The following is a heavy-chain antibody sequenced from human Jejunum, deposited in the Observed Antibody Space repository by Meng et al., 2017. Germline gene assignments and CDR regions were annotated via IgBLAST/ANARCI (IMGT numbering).Heavy chain of an antibody. Sequence: RGSLKISCAASGFTLTSYWMHWVRHAPGNGLVWVSRINSDGTTTTYADSVKGRFTISRDIAMNTLYLQMNSLRAEDTAVYYCARGKYSSSTWFDAFDIWGQGTMVTVSS. D-gene: IGHD6-13*01. CDR1: GFTLTSYW. V-gene: IGHV3-74*01. J-gene: IGHJ3*02. CDR2: INSDGTTT. CDR3: ARGKYSSSTWFDAFDI.